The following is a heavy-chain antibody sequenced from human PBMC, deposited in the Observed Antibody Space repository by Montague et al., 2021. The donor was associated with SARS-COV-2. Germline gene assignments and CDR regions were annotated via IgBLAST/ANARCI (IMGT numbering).Heavy chain of an antibody. CDR1: GFTFSSYS. J-gene: IGHJ4*02. Sequence: SLRLSWAASGFTFSSYSMNWVRQAPGKGLEWASSISSSSSYIYYADSVKGRFTISRDNAKNSLYLQMNSLRAEDTAVYYCARAGTYYDILTGYAESGYFDYWGQGTLVTVSS. D-gene: IGHD3-9*01. CDR2: ISSSSSYI. V-gene: IGHV3-21*01. CDR3: ARAGTYYDILTGYAESGYFDY.